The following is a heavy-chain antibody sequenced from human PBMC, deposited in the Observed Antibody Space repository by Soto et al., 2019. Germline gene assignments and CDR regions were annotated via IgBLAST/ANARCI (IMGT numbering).Heavy chain of an antibody. CDR2: IWYDGSNK. V-gene: IGHV3-33*01. D-gene: IGHD2-2*01. CDR1: GFTFSSYG. J-gene: IGHJ6*02. Sequence: GGSLRLSCAASGFTFSSYGMHWVRQAPGKGLEWVAVIWYDGSNKYYADSVKGRFTISRDNSKNTLYLQMNSLRAEDTAVYYCARAPIDKYCSSTSCYRELAGMDVWGQGTTVTVSS. CDR3: ARAPIDKYCSSTSCYRELAGMDV.